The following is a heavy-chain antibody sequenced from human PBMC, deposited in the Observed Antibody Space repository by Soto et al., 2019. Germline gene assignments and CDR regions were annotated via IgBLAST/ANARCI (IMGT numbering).Heavy chain of an antibody. V-gene: IGHV1-69*13. Sequence: GAXVKVSCKASGGTFSSYAISWVRQAPGQGLEWMGGIIPIFGTANYAQKFQGRVTITADESTSTAYMELSSLRSEDTAVYYCARGIQSKWLMSIYGMDVWGQGTTVTVSS. J-gene: IGHJ6*02. CDR3: ARGIQSKWLMSIYGMDV. CDR2: IIPIFGTA. CDR1: GGTFSSYA. D-gene: IGHD6-19*01.